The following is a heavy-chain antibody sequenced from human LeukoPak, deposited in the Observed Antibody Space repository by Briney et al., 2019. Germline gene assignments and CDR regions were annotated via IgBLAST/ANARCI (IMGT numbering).Heavy chain of an antibody. CDR1: GGSISSYY. CDR2: IYTSGST. J-gene: IGHJ3*02. D-gene: IGHD3-10*01. Sequence: SETLSLTCTVSGGSISSYYWSWIRQPAGKGLEWIGRIYTSGSTNYNPSLKSRVTMSVDTSKNQFSLKLSSVTAADTAVYYCARDTEDYYGSGSYYNDAFDIWGQGTMVTVSS. CDR3: ARDTEDYYGSGSYYNDAFDI. V-gene: IGHV4-4*07.